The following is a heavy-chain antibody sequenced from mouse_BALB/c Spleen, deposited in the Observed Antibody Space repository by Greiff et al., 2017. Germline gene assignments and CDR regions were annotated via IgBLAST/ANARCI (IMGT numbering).Heavy chain of an antibody. D-gene: IGHD2-10*02. CDR2: IDPANGNT. V-gene: IGHV14-1*02. CDR3: AKEYGNSFAY. J-gene: IGHJ3*01. CDR1: GYTFTDYA. Sequence: VQLQQSGPELVRPGVSVKISCKGSGYTFTDYAMHWVKQRPEQGLEWIGRIDPANGNTKYDPKFQGKATITADTSSNTAYLQLSSLTSEDTAVYYCAKEYGNSFAYWGQGTLVTVSA.